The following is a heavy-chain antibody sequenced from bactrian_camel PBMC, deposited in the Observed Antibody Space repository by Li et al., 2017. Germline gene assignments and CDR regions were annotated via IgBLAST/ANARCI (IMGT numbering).Heavy chain of an antibody. CDR2: IDLGDYNT. CDR1: RDFDN. Sequence: HVQLVESGGGWVQAGGSLTLSCAASRDFDNMAWFRQAPGKEREKVASIDLGDYNTYFFGSARGRFTISQDGAKNTLQMSSLKAEDTAIYFCAARWPSTANCDSDLHEYNYWGQGTQVTVS. CDR3: AARWPSTANCDSDLHEYNY. J-gene: IGHJ4*01. D-gene: IGHD3*01. V-gene: IGHV3S63*01.